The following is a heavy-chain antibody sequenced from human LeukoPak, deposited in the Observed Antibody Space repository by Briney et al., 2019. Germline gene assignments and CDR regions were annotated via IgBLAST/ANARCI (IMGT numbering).Heavy chain of an antibody. CDR3: AKDAYYYDSSGYLDY. Sequence: PGGSLRLSCAASGFTFDDFAMHWVRQVPGKGLEWVSLISGDGGSTYYADSVKGRFTISRDNSKNTLYLQMNSLRAEDTAVYYCAKDAYYYDSSGYLDYWGQGTLVTVSS. J-gene: IGHJ4*02. D-gene: IGHD3-22*01. CDR2: ISGDGGST. V-gene: IGHV3-43*02. CDR1: GFTFDDFA.